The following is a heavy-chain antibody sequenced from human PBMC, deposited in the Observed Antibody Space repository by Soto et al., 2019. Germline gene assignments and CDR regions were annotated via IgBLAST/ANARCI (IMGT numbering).Heavy chain of an antibody. D-gene: IGHD3-10*01. V-gene: IGHV1-18*01. J-gene: IGHJ5*02. CDR3: ARDRPGISVIRAVKTYNYFDP. Sequence: ASVKVSCKASGYNFLTYGISWLRQAPGRGLEWMGWISTDNTHRNYAQNFQERVTMTTDTSTNTAYMELRSLRSDDTAIYYCARDRPGISVIRAVKTYNYFDPWGQGTLVTLL. CDR1: GYNFLTYG. CDR2: ISTDNTHR.